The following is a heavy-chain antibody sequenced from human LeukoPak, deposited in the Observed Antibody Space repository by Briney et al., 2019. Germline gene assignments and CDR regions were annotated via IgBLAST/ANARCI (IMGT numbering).Heavy chain of an antibody. CDR1: GFTFSSYG. J-gene: IGHJ4*02. V-gene: IGHV3-23*01. Sequence: AGGSLRLSCAASGFTFSSYGMSWVRQAPGKGLEWVSAISGSGGSTYYADSVKGRFTISRDNSKNTLYLQMNSLRSDDTAIYYCARENQFFDWSFDSWGQGTLVTVSS. D-gene: IGHD3-3*01. CDR3: ARENQFFDWSFDS. CDR2: ISGSGGST.